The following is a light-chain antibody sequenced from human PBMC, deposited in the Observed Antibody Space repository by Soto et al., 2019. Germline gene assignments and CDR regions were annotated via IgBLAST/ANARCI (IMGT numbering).Light chain of an antibody. Sequence: DIEMTQSPSSLSASIGDRVTITCRASQAISSYLAWYQQKPGKVPKLLIYAASTLQSGVPSRFSGSGSGTDFTLTIGTLQPEDVATYYCQNYNSAPRTFGQGTKVEI. CDR2: AAS. V-gene: IGKV1-27*01. CDR1: QAISSY. J-gene: IGKJ1*01. CDR3: QNYNSAPRT.